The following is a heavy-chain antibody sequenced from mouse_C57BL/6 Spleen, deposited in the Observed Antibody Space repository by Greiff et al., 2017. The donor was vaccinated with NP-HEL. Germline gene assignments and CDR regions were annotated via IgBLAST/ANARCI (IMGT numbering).Heavy chain of an antibody. Sequence: VQLQQSGAELVKPGASVKLSCKASGYTFTSYWMQWVKQRPGQGLEWIGEIDPSDSYTNYNQKFKGKATLTVDTSSSTAYMQRSSLTSEDSAVYYCASLRRGYFDVWGTGTTVTVSS. D-gene: IGHD1-2*01. CDR3: ASLRRGYFDV. J-gene: IGHJ1*03. CDR2: IDPSDSYT. V-gene: IGHV1-50*01. CDR1: GYTFTSYW.